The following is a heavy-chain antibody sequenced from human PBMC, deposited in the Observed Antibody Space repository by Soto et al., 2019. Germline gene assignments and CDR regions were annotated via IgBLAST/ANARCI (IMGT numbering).Heavy chain of an antibody. J-gene: IGHJ3*02. CDR3: ARHRPLLFLEWFDAFHI. V-gene: IGHV5-51*01. Sequence: GESLKISCKGSGYSFTSYWIGWVRQMPGKGLEWMGIIYPGDSDTRYSPSFQGQVTISADKSISTAYLQWSSLKASDTAMYYCARHRPLLFLEWFDAFHIWGQGTIVTVS. CDR1: GYSFTSYW. CDR2: IYPGDSDT. D-gene: IGHD3-3*01.